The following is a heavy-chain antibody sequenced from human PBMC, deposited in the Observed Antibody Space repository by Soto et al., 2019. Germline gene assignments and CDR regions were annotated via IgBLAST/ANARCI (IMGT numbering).Heavy chain of an antibody. D-gene: IGHD1-7*01. CDR3: AGGRYNWNYMIVRSDDFDI. J-gene: IGHJ3*02. CDR1: CYTFTSYG. Sequence: ASGTVSCEASCYTFTSYGISWERQAPGQGLEWMGWIRAYNGNTKYAQKLQSRVTMTTDTSTSTAYMELRRLRSEDTAAYYCAGGRYNWNYMIVRSDDFDIRGPGSMVTDSS. CDR2: IRAYNGNT. V-gene: IGHV1-18*04.